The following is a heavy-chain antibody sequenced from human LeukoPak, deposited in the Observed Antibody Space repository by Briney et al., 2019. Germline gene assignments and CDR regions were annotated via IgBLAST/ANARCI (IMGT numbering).Heavy chain of an antibody. V-gene: IGHV3-21*01. Sequence: PGGSLRLSCAASGFTFSSYSMNWVRQAPGKGLEWVSSISSSSSYIYYADSVKGRFTISRDNAKNSLYLQMNSLRAEDTAVYYCARPSAYCSGGSCYSDWGQGTLVTVSS. CDR3: ARPSAYCSGGSCYSD. CDR2: ISSSSSYI. CDR1: GFTFSSYS. D-gene: IGHD2-15*01. J-gene: IGHJ4*02.